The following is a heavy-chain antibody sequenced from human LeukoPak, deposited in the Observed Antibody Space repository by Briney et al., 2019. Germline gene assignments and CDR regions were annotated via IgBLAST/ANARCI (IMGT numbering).Heavy chain of an antibody. CDR2: IYTSGST. CDR1: GGSISSSSYY. V-gene: IGHV4-61*02. J-gene: IGHJ4*02. CDR3: ARAGGYCSSTSCHWGYVDY. Sequence: SETLSLTCTVSGGSISSSSYYWGWIRQPPGKGLEWIGRIYTSGSTNYNPSLKSRVTISVDTSKNQFSLKLSSVTAADTAVYYCARAGGYCSSTSCHWGYVDYWGQGTLVTVSS. D-gene: IGHD2-2*01.